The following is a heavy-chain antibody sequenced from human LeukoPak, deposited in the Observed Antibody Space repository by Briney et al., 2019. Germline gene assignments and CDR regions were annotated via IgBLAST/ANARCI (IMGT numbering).Heavy chain of an antibody. Sequence: SETLSLTYTVSGGSMSSYYWIWIRQPPGKGLEWIGCIYYTGSINYNPSLKSRVTISVDTSKNQFSLKLSSVTAADTAVYYCARAGAGNEYVGLFDYWGQGTLVTVSS. V-gene: IGHV4-59*01. CDR2: IYYTGSI. CDR3: ARAGAGNEYVGLFDY. J-gene: IGHJ4*02. CDR1: GGSMSSYY. D-gene: IGHD3-16*01.